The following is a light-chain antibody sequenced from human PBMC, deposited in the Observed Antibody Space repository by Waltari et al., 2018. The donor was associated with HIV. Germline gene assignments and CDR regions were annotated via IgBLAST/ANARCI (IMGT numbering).Light chain of an antibody. CDR1: SSNIGSNT. CDR3: AVWDDSLNGWV. J-gene: IGLJ2*01. CDR2: SNN. Sequence: QSVLTQPPSTSGTPGQRVTISCSGSSSNIGSNTVNWYQQLPGTAPKLLIYSNNQRPSGVPDRFSGSKSGISASLAISGLQSEDEADYYCAVWDDSLNGWVFGGGTKLTVL. V-gene: IGLV1-44*01.